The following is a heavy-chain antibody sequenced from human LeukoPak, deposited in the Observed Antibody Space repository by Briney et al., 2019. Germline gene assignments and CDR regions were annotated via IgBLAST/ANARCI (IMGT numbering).Heavy chain of an antibody. CDR3: ARARSPTNFDY. CDR1: GGSISNSRNY. Sequence: SETLSLTCTVSGGSISNSRNYWAWIRQPPGRGLEWIGTIHYSGSTYYNASLKSRLIISIDTSKSQFSLTLSSVTAADTAVYYCARARSPTNFDYWGQGTLVTVSS. J-gene: IGHJ4*02. CDR2: IHYSGST. D-gene: IGHD6-13*01. V-gene: IGHV4-39*07.